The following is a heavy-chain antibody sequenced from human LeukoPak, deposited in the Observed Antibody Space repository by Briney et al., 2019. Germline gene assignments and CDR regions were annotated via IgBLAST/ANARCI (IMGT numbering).Heavy chain of an antibody. Sequence: GGSLRLSCAASGFTFSSYDTSWVRQAPGKGLEGVSAISGSGGSTYYADSVKGRFTVSRDSSKNTLSLQMNSLRAEDTAVYYCAKLRESGTYFDYWGQGTLVTVSS. V-gene: IGHV3-23*01. D-gene: IGHD1-26*01. J-gene: IGHJ4*02. CDR1: GFTFSSYD. CDR3: AKLRESGTYFDY. CDR2: ISGSGGST.